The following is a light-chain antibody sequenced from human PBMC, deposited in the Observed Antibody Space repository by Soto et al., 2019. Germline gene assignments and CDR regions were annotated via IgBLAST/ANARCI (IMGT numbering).Light chain of an antibody. CDR2: EVD. Sequence: QSALTQPPSASGSPGQSVTISCTGTSSDVGGYNSVSWYQHYPGKAPKVMIYEVDKRPSGVPDRFSGSKSGNTASLTVSGLQAEDEAHYYCSSFGGGNSPGRVFGGGTKLTVL. CDR1: SSDVGGYNS. J-gene: IGLJ2*01. CDR3: SSFGGGNSPGRV. V-gene: IGLV2-8*01.